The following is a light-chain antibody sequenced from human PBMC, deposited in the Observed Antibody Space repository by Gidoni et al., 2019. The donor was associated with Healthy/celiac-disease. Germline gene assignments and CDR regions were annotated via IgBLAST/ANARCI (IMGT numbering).Light chain of an antibody. V-gene: IGLV1-40*01. CDR2: GNS. CDR3: QSYDSSLSWV. J-gene: IGLJ3*02. CDR1: SSNIAAGYD. Sequence: QSVLTQPPSVSGAPGQRVTISCTGSSSNIAAGYDVHWYQQLPGTAPKLLIYGNSNRPSGVPDLFSGSKSSTSASLAITGLQAEDEADYYCQSYDSSLSWVFGGVTKLTVL.